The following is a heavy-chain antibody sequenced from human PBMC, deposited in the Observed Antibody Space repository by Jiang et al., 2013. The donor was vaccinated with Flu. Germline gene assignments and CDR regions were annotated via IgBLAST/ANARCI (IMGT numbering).Heavy chain of an antibody. CDR3: AREAYDYFDY. Sequence: PGLVKPSETLSLTYTVSGGSISSYYWSWIRQPPGKGLEWIGYIYYSGSTNYNPSLKSRVTISVDTSKNQFSLKLSSVTAADTAVYYCAREAYDYFDYWGQGTLVTVSS. CDR2: IYYSGST. CDR1: GGSISSYY. J-gene: IGHJ4*02. V-gene: IGHV4-59*01. D-gene: IGHD3-16*01.